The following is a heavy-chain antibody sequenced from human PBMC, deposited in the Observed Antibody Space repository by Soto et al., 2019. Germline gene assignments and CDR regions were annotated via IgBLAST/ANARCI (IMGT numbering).Heavy chain of an antibody. J-gene: IGHJ5*02. D-gene: IGHD6-13*01. Sequence: ASVKVSCKASGYTFTSYAMHWVRQAPGQRLEWMGWINAGNGNTKYSQKFQGRVTITRDTSASTAYMELSSLRSEDTAVYYCERATGYSSHLNWFDPWGQGTLVTVSS. V-gene: IGHV1-3*01. CDR3: ERATGYSSHLNWFDP. CDR1: GYTFTSYA. CDR2: INAGNGNT.